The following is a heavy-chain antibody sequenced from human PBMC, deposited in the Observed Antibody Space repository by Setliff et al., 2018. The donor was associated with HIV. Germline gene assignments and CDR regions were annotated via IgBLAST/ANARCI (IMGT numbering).Heavy chain of an antibody. V-gene: IGHV4-59*11. Sequence: SETLSLTCTVSGGSLNTHYWSWIRRPPGKGLEWIAFIYYNGNAAYNPSLGSRVTISIDTSRKQFSLKLSSVTAADTAVYYCARDSPGPQYYYYGMDVWGQGTTVTVSS. CDR3: ARDSPGPQYYYYGMDV. CDR2: IYYNGNA. J-gene: IGHJ6*02. CDR1: GGSLNTHY.